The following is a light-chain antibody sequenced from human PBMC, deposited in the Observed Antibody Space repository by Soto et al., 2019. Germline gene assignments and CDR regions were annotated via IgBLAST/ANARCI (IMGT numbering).Light chain of an antibody. CDR3: RSYAGSNYLV. CDR2: EVS. V-gene: IGLV2-8*01. CDR1: SSDVGGYNF. Sequence: QSALTQPPSASGSPGQSVTISCTGTSSDVGGYNFVSWYQQHPGKAPKLMIYEVSKRPSGVPDRVSGSKSGNTASLTVSGLQADDEADYYCRSYAGSNYLVFGGGTKLTVL. J-gene: IGLJ2*01.